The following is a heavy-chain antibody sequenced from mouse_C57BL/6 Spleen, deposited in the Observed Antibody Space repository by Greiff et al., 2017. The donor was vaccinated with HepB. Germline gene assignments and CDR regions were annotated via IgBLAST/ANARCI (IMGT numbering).Heavy chain of an antibody. V-gene: IGHV2-5*01. J-gene: IGHJ1*03. Sequence: VQRVESGPGLVQPSQSLSITCTVSGFSLTSYGVHWVRQSPGKGLEWLGVIWRGGSTDYNAAFMSRLSITKDNSKSQVFFKMNSLQADDTAIYYCAKMGYYGTRYFDVWGTGTTVTVSS. CDR3: AKMGYYGTRYFDV. D-gene: IGHD1-1*01. CDR2: IWRGGST. CDR1: GFSLTSYG.